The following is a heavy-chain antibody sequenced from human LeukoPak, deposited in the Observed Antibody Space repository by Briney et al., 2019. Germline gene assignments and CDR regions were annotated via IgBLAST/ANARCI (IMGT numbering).Heavy chain of an antibody. CDR2: IYYSGST. J-gene: IGHJ4*02. CDR3: ARARVAWWLGGGFDY. CDR1: GGSISSYY. Sequence: SETLSLTCTVSGGSISSYYWSWIRQPPGKGLEWIGYIYYSGSTNYNPSLKSRVTISVDTSKNQFSLKLSSVTAADTAVYYCARARVAWWLGGGFDYWGQETLVTVSS. D-gene: IGHD3-10*01. V-gene: IGHV4-59*01.